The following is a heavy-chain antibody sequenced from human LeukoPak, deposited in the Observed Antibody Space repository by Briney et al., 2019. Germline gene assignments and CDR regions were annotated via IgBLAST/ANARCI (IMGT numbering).Heavy chain of an antibody. CDR3: ARLSQRPRSSSGSYYNDY. CDR2: INPNSGGT. V-gene: IGHV1-2*02. J-gene: IGHJ4*02. D-gene: IGHD1-26*01. CDR1: GYTFTGYY. Sequence: ASVKVSCKASGYTFTGYYMHWVRQAPGQGLEWMGWINPNSGGTNYAQKFQGRVTMTSDTSISTAYMELSRLRSNDTAVYYCARLSQRPRSSSGSYYNDYWGQGTLVTVSS.